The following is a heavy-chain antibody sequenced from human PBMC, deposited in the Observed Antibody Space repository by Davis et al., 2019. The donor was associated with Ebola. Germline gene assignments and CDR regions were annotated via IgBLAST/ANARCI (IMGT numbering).Heavy chain of an antibody. CDR2: IYNGGFK. Sequence: GESLKISCAVSDFNVRSNYMSWVRQAPGKGLEWVSVIYNGGFKNYADSVKGRFTISRDSSKNTLFLQMNNLRAEDTAVYHCATGGLPPYYYYYSLDVWGQGTTVTVSS. CDR1: DFNVRSNY. V-gene: IGHV3-66*01. D-gene: IGHD3-16*01. CDR3: ATGGLPPYYYYYSLDV. J-gene: IGHJ6*02.